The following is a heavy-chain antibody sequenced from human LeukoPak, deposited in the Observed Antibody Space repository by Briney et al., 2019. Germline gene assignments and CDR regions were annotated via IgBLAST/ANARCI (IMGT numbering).Heavy chain of an antibody. V-gene: IGHV3-11*04. Sequence: GGSLRLSCAASGFTFSDYYMSWIRQAPGKGLEWVSYISSSGSTIYYADSVKGRFTISRDNAKNSLYLQMNSLRAEDTAVYYCARVRPPVRRAPGGDGLNWFDPWGQGTLVTVSS. J-gene: IGHJ5*02. D-gene: IGHD3-16*01. CDR1: GFTFSDYY. CDR2: ISSSGSTI. CDR3: ARVRPPVRRAPGGDGLNWFDP.